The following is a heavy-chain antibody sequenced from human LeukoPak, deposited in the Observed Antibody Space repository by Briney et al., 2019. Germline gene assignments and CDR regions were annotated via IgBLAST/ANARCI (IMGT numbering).Heavy chain of an antibody. D-gene: IGHD3-10*01. Sequence: ASVKVSCKASGYTFTSYGISWVRQAPGQGLEWMGWISAYNGNTNYAQKLQGRVTMTTDTSTSTAYMELRSLRSDDTAVYYCARDQYYYGSGSYSGSGSWGQGTLVTVSS. CDR1: GYTFTSYG. J-gene: IGHJ5*02. CDR3: ARDQYYYGSGSYSGSGS. V-gene: IGHV1-18*01. CDR2: ISAYNGNT.